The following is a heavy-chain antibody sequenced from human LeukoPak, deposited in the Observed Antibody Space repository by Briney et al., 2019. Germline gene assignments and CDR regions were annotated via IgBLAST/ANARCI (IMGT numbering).Heavy chain of an antibody. V-gene: IGHV3-64*01. CDR1: GFTFSSYA. J-gene: IGHJ4*02. Sequence: GGSLRLSCAASGFTFSSYAMHWVRQAPGKGLEYVSAISSNGGSTYYANSVKGRFTISRDNSKNTLYLQMNSLGAEDTAVYYCAKTYVWYYFDYWGQGILVTVSS. D-gene: IGHD3-16*01. CDR3: AKTYVWYYFDY. CDR2: ISSNGGST.